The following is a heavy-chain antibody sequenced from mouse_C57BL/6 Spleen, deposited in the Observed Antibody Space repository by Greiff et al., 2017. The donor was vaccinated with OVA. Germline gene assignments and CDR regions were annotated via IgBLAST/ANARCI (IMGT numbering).Heavy chain of an antibody. V-gene: IGHV1-19*01. CDR3: ARNLLSGVYAMDY. CDR2: INPYNGGT. J-gene: IGHJ4*01. Sequence: EVQLQESGPVLVKPGASVKMSCKASGYTFTDYYMNWVKQSHGKSLEWIGVINPYNGGTSYNQKFKGKATLTVDKSSSTAYMELNSLTSEDSAVYYGARNLLSGVYAMDYWGQGTSVTVSS. CDR1: GYTFTDYY. D-gene: IGHD2-10*01.